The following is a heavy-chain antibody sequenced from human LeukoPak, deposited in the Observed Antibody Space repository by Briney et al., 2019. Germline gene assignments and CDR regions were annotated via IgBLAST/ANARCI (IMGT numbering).Heavy chain of an antibody. CDR2: FYYSGST. Sequence: SETLSLTCTVSGGSISSYYWSWIRQPPGKGLEWIGYFYYSGSTNYSPSLKSRATISVDTSKNQFSLKLSSVTAADTAVYYCARDTYYYDSSGYSSFDYWGQGTLVTVSS. J-gene: IGHJ4*02. CDR1: GGSISSYY. D-gene: IGHD3-22*01. CDR3: ARDTYYYDSSGYSSFDY. V-gene: IGHV4-59*12.